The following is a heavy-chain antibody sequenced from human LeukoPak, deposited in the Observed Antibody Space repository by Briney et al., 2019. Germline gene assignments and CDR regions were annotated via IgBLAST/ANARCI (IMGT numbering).Heavy chain of an antibody. CDR2: ISGSGGGT. Sequence: GGSLRLSCVASGFTFNNYWMHWLRQAPGKGLEWVSSISGSGGGTYYADSVKGRFTISRDNSKNTLYLQMNSLRADDTAVYYCANGVSYWGQGTLVTVSS. V-gene: IGHV3-23*01. CDR1: GFTFNNYW. CDR3: ANGVSY. J-gene: IGHJ4*02. D-gene: IGHD3-16*01.